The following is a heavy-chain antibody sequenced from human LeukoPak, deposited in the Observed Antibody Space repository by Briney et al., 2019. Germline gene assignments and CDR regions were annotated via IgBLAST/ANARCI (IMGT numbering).Heavy chain of an antibody. CDR1: GFTFSSYA. CDR3: ARAPHYSNYGPYYYGMDV. CDR2: ILYDGGNK. J-gene: IGHJ6*02. V-gene: IGHV3-30-3*01. D-gene: IGHD4-11*01. Sequence: GGSLRLSCAASGFTFSSYAMHWVRQAPGKGLEWVAVILYDGGNKYYADSVKGRFTISRDNSKNTLYLQMNSLRAEDTAVYYCARAPHYSNYGPYYYGMDVWGQGTTVTVSS.